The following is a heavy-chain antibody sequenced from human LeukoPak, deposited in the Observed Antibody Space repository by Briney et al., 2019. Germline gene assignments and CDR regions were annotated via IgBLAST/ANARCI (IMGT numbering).Heavy chain of an antibody. V-gene: IGHV1-58*02. CDR2: IVVGSGNT. J-gene: IGHJ6*03. Sequence: SVKVSCKASGFILTNSAMQWVRQARGQRLEWIGWIVVGSGNTNYAQKFQDRVTITADKSTSTAYMELSSLRSEDTAVYYCARVVGLTGYSSSWYSGYYYYMDVWGKGTTVTVSS. CDR1: GFILTNSA. D-gene: IGHD6-13*01. CDR3: ARVVGLTGYSSSWYSGYYYYMDV.